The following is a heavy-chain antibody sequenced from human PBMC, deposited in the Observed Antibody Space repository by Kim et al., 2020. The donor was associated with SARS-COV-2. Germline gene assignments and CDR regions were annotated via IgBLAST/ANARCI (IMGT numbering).Heavy chain of an antibody. V-gene: IGHV4-31*03. CDR1: GGSISSGGYY. J-gene: IGHJ2*01. CDR3: ARDHLNYDSSGYGRYFDL. D-gene: IGHD3-22*01. CDR2: IYYSGST. Sequence: SETLSLTCTVSGGSISSGGYYWSWIRQHPGKGLEWIGYIYYSGSTYYNPSLKSRVTISVDTSKNQFSLKLSSVTAADTAVYYCARDHLNYDSSGYGRYFDLWGRGTLVTVSS.